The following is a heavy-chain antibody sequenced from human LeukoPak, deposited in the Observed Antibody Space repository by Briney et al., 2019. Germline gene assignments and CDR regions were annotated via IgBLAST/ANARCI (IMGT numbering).Heavy chain of an antibody. Sequence: SETLSLTCTVSGGSISSYYWSWIRQPPGKGLEWIGYIYYSGSTNYNPSLKSRVTISVDTSKNQFSLKLSSVTAADTAVYYCATAYYYDFWSGYPNWFDPWGQGTLVTVSS. J-gene: IGHJ5*02. D-gene: IGHD3-3*01. CDR3: ATAYYYDFWSGYPNWFDP. CDR1: GGSISSYY. CDR2: IYYSGST. V-gene: IGHV4-59*01.